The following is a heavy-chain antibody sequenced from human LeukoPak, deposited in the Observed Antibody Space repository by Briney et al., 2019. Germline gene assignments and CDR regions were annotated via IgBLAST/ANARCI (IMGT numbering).Heavy chain of an antibody. J-gene: IGHJ4*02. Sequence: SETLSRTCAAYGGSFSGYYWSWIRQPPGKGLEWIGEVNHDGSTNYNPSLKSRVIISVDTSKNQFSLKLTSVTAADTAVYYCARKNVGSWQTLDYWDQGTLITVSS. V-gene: IGHV4-34*01. CDR1: GGSFSGYY. CDR2: VNHDGST. D-gene: IGHD1-1*01. CDR3: ARKNVGSWQTLDY.